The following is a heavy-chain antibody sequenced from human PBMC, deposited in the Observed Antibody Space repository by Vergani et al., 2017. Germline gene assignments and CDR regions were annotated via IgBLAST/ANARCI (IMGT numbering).Heavy chain of an antibody. CDR3: SGGYGHSGVGAFDI. V-gene: IGHV4-31*03. D-gene: IGHD2/OR15-2a*01. J-gene: IGHJ3*02. CDR1: GGSFSSDGYY. Sequence: QVHLQESGPGLVKPSQTLSLTCTVSGGSFSSDGYYWSWIRQHPGKGLEWIGYIFYSGSTYYNPALQSRVTISIDMFKNQFSLKLSSVTVADTAVYYCSGGYGHSGVGAFDIWGQGTMVTVSS. CDR2: IFYSGST.